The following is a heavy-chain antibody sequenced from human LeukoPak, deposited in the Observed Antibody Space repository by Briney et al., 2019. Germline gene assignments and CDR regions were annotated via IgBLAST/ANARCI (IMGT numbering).Heavy chain of an antibody. J-gene: IGHJ2*01. V-gene: IGHV3-74*01. Sequence: GGSLRLSCAASGFTFSGYWMHWVRQAPGKWLVWVSRINREGSSASYADSVKGRFTISRDNAKNTLYLQMNSLRAEDTAVYYCARTYGDYAWYFDIWGRGTLVTVSS. CDR1: GFTFSGYW. CDR3: ARTYGDYAWYFDI. CDR2: INREGSSA. D-gene: IGHD4-17*01.